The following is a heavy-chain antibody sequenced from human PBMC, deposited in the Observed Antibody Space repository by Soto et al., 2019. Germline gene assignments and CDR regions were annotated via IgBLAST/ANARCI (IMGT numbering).Heavy chain of an antibody. J-gene: IGHJ4*02. CDR2: IYYSGST. CDR1: GGSISRGDYY. Sequence: PSETLSLTCTVSGGSISRGDYYWSWIRQPPGKGLERIGYIYYSGSTYYNPSLKSRVTISVDTSKNQFSLKLSSVTAADTAVYYCAREGITGTLDYWGQGTLVTVA. CDR3: AREGITGTLDY. V-gene: IGHV4-30-4*01. D-gene: IGHD1-7*01.